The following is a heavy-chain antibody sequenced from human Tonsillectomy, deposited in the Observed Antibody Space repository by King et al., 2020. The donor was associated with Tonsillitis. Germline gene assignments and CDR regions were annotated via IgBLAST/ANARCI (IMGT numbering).Heavy chain of an antibody. D-gene: IGHD2-21*01. CDR1: GFTFSSYG. Sequence: VQLVESGGGVVQPGGSLRLSCAASGFTFSSYGMHWVRQAPGKGLEWVAFIRYDGNNKNYADSVKGRFTISRDNSKNTLYLQMNSLRREDTAVYHCANRCGGGDYFDYWGQGTLVTVSS. V-gene: IGHV3-30*02. J-gene: IGHJ4*02. CDR2: IRYDGNNK. CDR3: ANRCGGGDYFDY.